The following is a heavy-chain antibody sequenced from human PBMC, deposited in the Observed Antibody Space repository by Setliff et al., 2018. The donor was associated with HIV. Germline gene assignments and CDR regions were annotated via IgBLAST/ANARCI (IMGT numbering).Heavy chain of an antibody. D-gene: IGHD3-10*01. CDR3: ASRRGIEFYFDI. J-gene: IGHJ4*02. CDR2: INHGGDT. V-gene: IGHV4-34*01. CDR1: GQSISGYY. Sequence: SETLSLTCAVYGQSISGYYWSWIRQTPGKGLEWIGEINHGGDTNYNPSLKSRVTISVGSSYNHFSRKLSSVTAADTGVYYCASRRGIEFYFDIWGQGTPVTVSS.